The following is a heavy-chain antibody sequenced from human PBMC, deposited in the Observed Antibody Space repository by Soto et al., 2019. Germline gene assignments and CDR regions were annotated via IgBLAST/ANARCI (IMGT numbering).Heavy chain of an antibody. V-gene: IGHV3-48*01. CDR1: GFTFSSYS. CDR3: ARLHSPYYYYGMDV. Sequence: PGGSLRLSCAASGFTFSSYSLNWVRQAPGKGLEWVSYISTTRIIYYADSVKGRFTISRDNSKNTLYLQMNSLRAEDTAVYYCARLHSPYYYYGMDVWGQGTTVTVSS. D-gene: IGHD2-21*01. J-gene: IGHJ6*02. CDR2: ISTTRII.